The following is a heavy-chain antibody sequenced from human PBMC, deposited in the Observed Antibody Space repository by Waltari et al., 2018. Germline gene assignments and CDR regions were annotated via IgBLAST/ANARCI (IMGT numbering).Heavy chain of an antibody. Sequence: QVQLVQSGAEVKKPGSSVKVSCQASGGPFSSYAFSRVRQAPGQGLEWMGGIIPIFGTANDAQKFQGRVTITADKSTSTAYMELSSLRSEDTAVYYCARMLTIFGVVMGRDYMDVWGKGTTVTVSS. V-gene: IGHV1-69*14. J-gene: IGHJ6*03. CDR3: ARMLTIFGVVMGRDYMDV. D-gene: IGHD3-3*01. CDR1: GGPFSSYA. CDR2: IIPIFGTA.